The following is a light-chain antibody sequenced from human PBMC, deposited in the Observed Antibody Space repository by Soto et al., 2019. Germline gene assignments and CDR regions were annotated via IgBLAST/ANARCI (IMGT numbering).Light chain of an antibody. Sequence: QSALTQPASVSGSPGQSITISCTGTSSDVGAYNYISWYQQHPGKAPKLMIYEVSNRPSGVSNRVSGSKSGNTASLTISGLQAEDEADYYCSSYTSSSTLVFGGGTKVTVL. J-gene: IGLJ3*02. CDR1: SSDVGAYNY. CDR2: EVS. CDR3: SSYTSSSTLV. V-gene: IGLV2-14*01.